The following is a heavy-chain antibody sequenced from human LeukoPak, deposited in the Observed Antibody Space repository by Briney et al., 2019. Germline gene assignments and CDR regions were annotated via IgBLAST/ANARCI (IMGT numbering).Heavy chain of an antibody. J-gene: IGHJ4*02. CDR1: GFTFSSYA. D-gene: IGHD3-22*01. Sequence: GRSLRLSCAASGFTFSSYAMHWVRQAPGKGLEWVSAISGSGGSTYYADSVKGRFTISRDNSKNTLYLQMNSLRAEDTAVYYCAKRSSSGYSNYFDYWGQGTLVTVSS. CDR3: AKRSSSGYSNYFDY. V-gene: IGHV3-23*01. CDR2: ISGSGGST.